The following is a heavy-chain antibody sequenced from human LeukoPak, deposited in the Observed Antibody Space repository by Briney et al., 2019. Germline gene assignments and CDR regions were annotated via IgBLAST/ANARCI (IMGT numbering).Heavy chain of an antibody. J-gene: IGHJ3*02. D-gene: IGHD3-22*01. CDR2: IYYSGST. CDR1: GGSISSSSYY. V-gene: IGHV4-39*01. Sequence: SETLSLTCTVSGGSISSSSYYWGWIRQPPGKGLEWIGSIYYSGSTYYNPSLKSRVTISVDTSKNQFSLKLSSVTAADTAVYYCARRMIVVVITGDDAFDIWGQGTMVTVSS. CDR3: ARRMIVVVITGDDAFDI.